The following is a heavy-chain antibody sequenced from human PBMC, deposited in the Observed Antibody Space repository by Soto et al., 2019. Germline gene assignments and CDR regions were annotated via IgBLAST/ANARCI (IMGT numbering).Heavy chain of an antibody. D-gene: IGHD3-9*01. CDR2: ISGSGGST. V-gene: IGHV3-23*01. CDR1: GFSFSRCA. J-gene: IGHJ4*02. Sequence: GGSLTVSCAASGFSFSRCAMNWVRQAPGKGLEWVSAISGSGGSTYYADSVKGRFTISRDNSKNTLYLQMNSLRAEDTAVYYCAKKIDILTGYYSGFDYWGQGTLVTVSS. CDR3: AKKIDILTGYYSGFDY.